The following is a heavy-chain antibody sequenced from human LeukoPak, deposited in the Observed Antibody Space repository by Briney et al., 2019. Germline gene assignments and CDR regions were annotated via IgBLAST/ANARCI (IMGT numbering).Heavy chain of an antibody. CDR1: GFTFSRYW. CDR3: ARGRRPDSSGWYLEDYYYGMDV. CDR2: IKQDGSEK. V-gene: IGHV3-7*01. D-gene: IGHD6-19*01. J-gene: IGHJ6*02. Sequence: GGSLRLSCAASGFTFSRYWMNWVRQAPGKGLEWVANIKQDGSEKYYVGSVKGRFTISRDNAKNSLYLQMNSLRAEDTAVYYCARGRRPDSSGWYLEDYYYGMDVWGQGTTVTVSS.